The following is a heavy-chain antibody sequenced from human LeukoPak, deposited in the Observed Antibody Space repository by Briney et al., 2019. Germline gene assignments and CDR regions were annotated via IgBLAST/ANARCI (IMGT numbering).Heavy chain of an antibody. CDR2: IYYSGST. CDR1: GGSISSSSYY. Sequence: PSETLPLTCTVSGGSISSSSYYWGWIRQPPGKGLEWIGSIYYSGSTYYNPSLKSRVTISVDTSKNQFSLKLSSVTAADTAVYFCATPGDFDYWGQGTLVTVSS. J-gene: IGHJ4*02. D-gene: IGHD3-10*01. V-gene: IGHV4-39*01. CDR3: ATPGDFDY.